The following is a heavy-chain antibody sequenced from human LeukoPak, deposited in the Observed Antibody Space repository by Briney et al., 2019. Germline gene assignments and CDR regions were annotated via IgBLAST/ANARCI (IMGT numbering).Heavy chain of an antibody. Sequence: PGGSLRLSCAASGFTVSSYWIHWVRQAPGKGLVWVSLIRRDGTTSFAASVQGRFTIPRDNARNTLYLQMNSLAAEDTAVYYCARDAGQATPFDYWGPGTLVTVSS. J-gene: IGHJ4*02. CDR1: GFTVSSYW. V-gene: IGHV3-74*01. D-gene: IGHD2-15*01. CDR2: IRRDGTT. CDR3: ARDAGQATPFDY.